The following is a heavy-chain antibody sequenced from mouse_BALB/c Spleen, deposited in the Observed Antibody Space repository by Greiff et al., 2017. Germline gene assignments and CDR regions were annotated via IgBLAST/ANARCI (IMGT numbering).Heavy chain of an antibody. CDR3: AREASGYGSSYPYYFDY. Sequence: EVMLVESGGGLVKPGGSLKLSCAASGFTFSDYYMYWVRQTPEKRLEWVATIRDGGSYTYYPDSVKGRFTISRDNAKNNLYLQMSSLKSEDTAMYYCAREASGYGSSYPYYFDYWGQGTTLTVSS. CDR1: GFTFSDYY. J-gene: IGHJ2*01. CDR2: IRDGGSYT. D-gene: IGHD1-1*01. V-gene: IGHV5-4*02.